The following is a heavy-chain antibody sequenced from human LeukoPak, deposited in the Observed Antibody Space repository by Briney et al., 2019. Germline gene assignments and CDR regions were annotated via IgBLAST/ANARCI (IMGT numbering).Heavy chain of an antibody. J-gene: IGHJ6*03. CDR3: ARRNRNSSPPDGQYYYYMDV. D-gene: IGHD6-13*01. V-gene: IGHV1-18*01. CDR1: GYTFTSYG. Sequence: GASVKVSCKASGYTFTSYGISWVRQAPGQGLEWMGWISAYNGNTNYAQKLQGRVTMTTDTSTSTAYMELRSLRSDDTAVYYCARRNRNSSPPDGQYYYYMDVWGKGTTVTVSS. CDR2: ISAYNGNT.